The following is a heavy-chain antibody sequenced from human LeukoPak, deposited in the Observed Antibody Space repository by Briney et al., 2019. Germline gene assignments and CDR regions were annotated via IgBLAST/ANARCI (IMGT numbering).Heavy chain of an antibody. Sequence: ASVKVSCKASGDTFTSYYMHWLRQAPGQGLEWMGIINPSGGSTSYAQKFQGRVTMTRDTSTSTVYMELSSLRSEDTAVYYCARSGWYGFPDYWGQGTLVTVSS. CDR2: INPSGGST. D-gene: IGHD6-19*01. J-gene: IGHJ4*02. CDR1: GDTFTSYY. V-gene: IGHV1-46*01. CDR3: ARSGWYGFPDY.